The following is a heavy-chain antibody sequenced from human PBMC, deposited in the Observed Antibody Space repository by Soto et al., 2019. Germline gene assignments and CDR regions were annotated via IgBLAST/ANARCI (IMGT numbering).Heavy chain of an antibody. CDR2: IIPILGIA. CDR3: ARDRSGYDYYYYGMDV. CDR1: GGTFSSYT. Sequence: SVKVSCKASGGTFSSYTISWVRQAPGQGLEWMGRIIPILGIANYAQKFQGRVTITADKSTSTAYMELSSLRSEDTAVYYCARDRSGYDYYYYGMDVWGQGTTVTVSS. J-gene: IGHJ6*02. V-gene: IGHV1-69*04. D-gene: IGHD5-12*01.